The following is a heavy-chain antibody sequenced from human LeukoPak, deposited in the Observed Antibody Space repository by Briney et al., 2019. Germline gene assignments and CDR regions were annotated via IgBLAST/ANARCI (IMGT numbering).Heavy chain of an antibody. V-gene: IGHV3-23*01. CDR1: GFTFSRYA. J-gene: IGHJ6*02. CDR3: ARGGGMDV. CDR2: ISVSGDNT. Sequence: PGASLRLSCAASGFTFSRYAMSWVRQGPGKGLEWASAISVSGDNTYYADSVKGRLTVSRDNSKNTLYLQMNSLRAEDTALYYCARGGGMDVWGQGTTVAVSS.